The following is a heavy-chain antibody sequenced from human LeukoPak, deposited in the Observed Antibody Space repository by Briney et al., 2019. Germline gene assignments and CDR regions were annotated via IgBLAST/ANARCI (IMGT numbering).Heavy chain of an antibody. CDR3: ARGYDSKSTYFNY. V-gene: IGHV4-59*01. J-gene: IGHJ4*02. Sequence: SETLSLTCTVSGGSISGYYWNWIRQPPGKGLEWIGYIYYSGSTNYNPSLKSRVTISVGTSKSQFSLRLNSVTAADTGVYYCARGYDSKSTYFNYWGQGTLVTVSS. D-gene: IGHD5-12*01. CDR1: GGSISGYY. CDR2: IYYSGST.